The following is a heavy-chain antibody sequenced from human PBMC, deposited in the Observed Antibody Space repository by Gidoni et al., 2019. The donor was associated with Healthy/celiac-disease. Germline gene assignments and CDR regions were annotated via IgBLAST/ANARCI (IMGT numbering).Heavy chain of an antibody. CDR3: ARVGLSRDFDP. CDR2: IYYSGST. Sequence: QVHLQESGPGLVKSSETLSLTCTVSSGSISSYYWSWIRQPPGKGLEWIGYIYYSGSTNYNPSLNSRVTISVDTSKNQFSLKLSSVTAADTAVYYCARVGLSRDFDPWGQGTLVTVSS. D-gene: IGHD3-10*01. CDR1: SGSISSYY. J-gene: IGHJ5*02. V-gene: IGHV4-59*01.